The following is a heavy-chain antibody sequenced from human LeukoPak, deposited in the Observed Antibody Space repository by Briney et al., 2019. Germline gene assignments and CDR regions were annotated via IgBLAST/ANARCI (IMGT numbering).Heavy chain of an antibody. J-gene: IGHJ4*02. V-gene: IGHV4-39*01. D-gene: IGHD1-26*01. CDR2: IYYSGST. Sequence: PSETLSLTCTVSGGSISSSSSYWGWIRQPPGKGLEWIGSIYYSGSTYYNPSLKSRVTISVDTSKNQFSLKLSSVTAADTAVYYCARHGWYGGLPDCWGQGTLVTVSS. CDR1: GGSISSSSSY. CDR3: ARHGWYGGLPDC.